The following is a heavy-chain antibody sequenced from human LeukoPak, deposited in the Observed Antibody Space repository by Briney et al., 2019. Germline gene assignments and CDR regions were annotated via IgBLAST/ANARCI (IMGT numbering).Heavy chain of an antibody. CDR2: INHSGST. J-gene: IGHJ4*02. D-gene: IGHD5-12*01. V-gene: IGHV4-34*01. CDR3: ARGPGWLRFALGY. CDR1: GGSFSGYY. Sequence: PSETLPLTCAVYGGSFSGYYWSWIRQPPGKGLEWIGEINHSGSTNYNPSLKSRVTISVDTSKNQFSLKLSSVTAADTAVYYCARGPGWLRFALGYWGQGTLVTVSS.